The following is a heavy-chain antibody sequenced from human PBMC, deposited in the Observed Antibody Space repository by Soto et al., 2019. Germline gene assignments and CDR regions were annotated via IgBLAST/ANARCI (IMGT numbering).Heavy chain of an antibody. Sequence: GGSLRLSCAASGFTFSSYAMSWVRQAPGKGLEWVSAISGSGGSTYYADSVKGRFTISRDNSKNTLYLQMNSLRAEDTAVYYCAKDFFDLTYGDYSSPPFDYWGQGTLVTVSS. J-gene: IGHJ4*02. CDR1: GFTFSSYA. CDR2: ISGSGGST. V-gene: IGHV3-23*01. D-gene: IGHD4-17*01. CDR3: AKDFFDLTYGDYSSPPFDY.